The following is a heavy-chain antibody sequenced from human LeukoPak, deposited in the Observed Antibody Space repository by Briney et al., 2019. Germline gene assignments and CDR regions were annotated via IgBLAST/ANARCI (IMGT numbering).Heavy chain of an antibody. CDR3: MTRHYYDSPFDY. Sequence: GGSLRLSCAASGFTFSSAWVSWVRQAPGKGLEWVGRIKGKTEGDTIDYAAPVKGRFTISRDDSKNMLYLRMSSLKTEDTALYYCMTRHYYDSPFDYWGQGTLVTVSS. CDR1: GFTFSSAW. CDR2: IKGKTEGDTI. J-gene: IGHJ4*02. V-gene: IGHV3-15*01. D-gene: IGHD3-22*01.